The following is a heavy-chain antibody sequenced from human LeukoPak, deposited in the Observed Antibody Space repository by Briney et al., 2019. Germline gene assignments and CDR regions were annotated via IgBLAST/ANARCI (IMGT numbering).Heavy chain of an antibody. V-gene: IGHV1-2*06. J-gene: IGHJ4*02. CDR2: INPNSGGT. D-gene: IGHD3-22*01. CDR3: ARDMHYYDSSGYFPGY. CDR1: GYTFTGYY. Sequence: ASVKVSCKASGYTFTGYYMHWVRHAPGQGLEWMGRINPNSGGTNYAQKFQGRVTMTRDTSISTAYMELSRLRSDDTAVYYCARDMHYYDSSGYFPGYWGQGTLVAVSS.